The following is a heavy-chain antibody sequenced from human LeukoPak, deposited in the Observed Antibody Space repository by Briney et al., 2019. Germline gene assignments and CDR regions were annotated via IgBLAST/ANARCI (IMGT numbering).Heavy chain of an antibody. CDR2: IYNDNNT. V-gene: IGHV3-53*01. Sequence: GGSLRLSCAASGFTVSSNYMNWVRQAPGKGLEWVSVIYNDNNTYYADSVNGRFTISRDNSKNTLYLQLNSLRAEDTAVYYCARRYCSTCPTGHAFDLWGQGTMVTVSS. D-gene: IGHD2-2*01. CDR1: GFTVSSNY. J-gene: IGHJ3*01. CDR3: ARRYCSTCPTGHAFDL.